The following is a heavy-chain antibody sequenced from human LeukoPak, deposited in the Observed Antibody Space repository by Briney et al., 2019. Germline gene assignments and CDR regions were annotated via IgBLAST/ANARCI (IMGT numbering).Heavy chain of an antibody. Sequence: PSETLSLTCTVSGGSISSSSYYWGWIRQPPGKGLEWIGSIYYSGRTYYNPSLKSRVTISVDTSKNQFSLKLSSVTAADTAVYYCARREWDIVVVPAAIWIWFDPWGQGTLVTVSS. D-gene: IGHD2-2*02. CDR3: ARREWDIVVVPAAIWIWFDP. CDR1: GGSISSSSYY. J-gene: IGHJ5*02. CDR2: IYYSGRT. V-gene: IGHV4-39*01.